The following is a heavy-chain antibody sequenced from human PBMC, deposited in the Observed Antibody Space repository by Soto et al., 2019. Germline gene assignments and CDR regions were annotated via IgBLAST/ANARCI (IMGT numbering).Heavy chain of an antibody. Sequence: EVQLVESGGVLIQRGGSLRISCEASGFRFSDYDMHWVRQPPGKGLEWVSGIGTNADTHYSDSVKGRFTISRENDKNSLYLQMNSLKADDTAVYFCARGRPFWSDFYIDHWGQGTLLTVSS. CDR2: IGTNADT. J-gene: IGHJ1*01. CDR1: GFRFSDYD. D-gene: IGHD3-3*01. CDR3: ARGRPFWSDFYIDH. V-gene: IGHV3-13*01.